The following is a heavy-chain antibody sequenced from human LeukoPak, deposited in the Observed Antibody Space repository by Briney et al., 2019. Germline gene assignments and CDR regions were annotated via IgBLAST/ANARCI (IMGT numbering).Heavy chain of an antibody. V-gene: IGHV4-39*01. CDR3: TRLDGYCSGGSCYSVSFVDP. CDR2: IYYSGST. Sequence: PSETLSLTCTVSGCSMSSCIYHWGWIRELPGSRLPRIGSIYYSGSTYYNPSLKSRVTISVDTCKNQFSLKRSSVTAADTAVYYCTRLDGYCSGGSCYSVSFVDPWGQGTLVSVSS. J-gene: IGHJ5*02. D-gene: IGHD2-15*01. CDR1: GCSMSSCIYH.